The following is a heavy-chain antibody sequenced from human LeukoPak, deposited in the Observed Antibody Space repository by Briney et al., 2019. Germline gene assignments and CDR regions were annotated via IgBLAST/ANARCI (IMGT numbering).Heavy chain of an antibody. CDR2: INSRDGST. CDR1: GYSFISYY. D-gene: IGHD6-19*01. V-gene: IGHV1-46*01. J-gene: IGHJ4*02. CDR3: ARDVQYYKSSGWYEGYFDY. Sequence: ASVKVSCKASGYSFISYYMHWVRQAPGQGLEWMGIINSRDGSTSYAQKFQGRVTVTRDTSTSTVYMELSSLRSEDTAVYYCARDVQYYKSSGWYEGYFDYWGQGTLVTVSS.